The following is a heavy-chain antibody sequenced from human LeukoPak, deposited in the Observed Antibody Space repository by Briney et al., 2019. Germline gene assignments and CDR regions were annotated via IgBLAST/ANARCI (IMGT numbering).Heavy chain of an antibody. CDR2: ISPRGDIT. V-gene: IGHV3-23*01. J-gene: IGHJ1*01. CDR3: AKDDDWGRFNH. CDR1: GFSFRSHG. Sequence: GGTLRLSCAASGFSFRSHGMNWVRQAPGKGLEWVSGISPRGDITYYTDSVRGRFTISRDNFKNTVSLQVDSLRAEDTAMYYCAKDDDWGRFNHWGQGTLVTVSS. D-gene: IGHD3-16*01.